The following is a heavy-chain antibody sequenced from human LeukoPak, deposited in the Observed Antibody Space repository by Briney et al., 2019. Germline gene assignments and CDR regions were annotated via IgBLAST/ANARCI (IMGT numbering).Heavy chain of an antibody. D-gene: IGHD3-16*01. Sequence: SETLSLTSTVSGGSISSHYWSWIRQPPGKGLEWIGYIYYSGSTNYNPSLKSRVTISVDTSKNQFSLKLSSVTAADTAVYYCARGLNWFDPWGQGTLVTVSS. CDR3: ARGLNWFDP. CDR1: GGSISSHY. CDR2: IYYSGST. V-gene: IGHV4-59*11. J-gene: IGHJ5*02.